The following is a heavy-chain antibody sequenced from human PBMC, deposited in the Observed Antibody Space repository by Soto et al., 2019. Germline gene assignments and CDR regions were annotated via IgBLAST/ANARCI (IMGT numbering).Heavy chain of an antibody. Sequence: SETLSLTCAVSGGSISSSNWWSWVRQPPGKGLEWIGEIYHSGSTNYNPSLKSRVTISVDKSKNQFSLKLSSVTAADTAVYYCARARLGYCSSTSCYGYGMDVWGQGPTVTVSS. CDR3: ARARLGYCSSTSCYGYGMDV. J-gene: IGHJ6*02. D-gene: IGHD2-2*01. CDR2: IYHSGST. CDR1: GGSISSSNW. V-gene: IGHV4-4*02.